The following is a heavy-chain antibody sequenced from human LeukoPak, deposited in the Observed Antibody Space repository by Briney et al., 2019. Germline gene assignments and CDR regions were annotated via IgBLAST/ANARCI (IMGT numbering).Heavy chain of an antibody. CDR3: ARDATPGDIVETYFDH. V-gene: IGHV3-66*01. J-gene: IGHJ4*02. CDR2: IYSGGST. D-gene: IGHD2-15*01. Sequence: GGSLRLSCAASGFTVSSNNMSCVRQAPGKGLEWVSVIYSGGSTYYADSVKGRFTISRDNSKNTLYLQMNSLRAEDTAVYYCARDATPGDIVETYFDHWGQGNLVTVSS. CDR1: GFTVSSNN.